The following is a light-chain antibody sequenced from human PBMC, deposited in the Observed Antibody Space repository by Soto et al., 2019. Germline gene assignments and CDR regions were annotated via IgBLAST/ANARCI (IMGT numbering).Light chain of an antibody. V-gene: IGKV3-15*01. Sequence: ERSTLSCRASQSVRSNLAWYQQKPGQPPRLLIYFASTRATAVPARFTAGGSGTEFTLTIRSVQSDDLAVYYWQPHDKWPRTLAQGT. CDR3: QPHDKWPRT. CDR1: QSVRSN. CDR2: FAS. J-gene: IGKJ5*01.